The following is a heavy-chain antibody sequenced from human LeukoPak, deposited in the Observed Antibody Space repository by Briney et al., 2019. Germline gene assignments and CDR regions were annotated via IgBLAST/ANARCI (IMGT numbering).Heavy chain of an antibody. CDR3: ARVVYYDSSGYFDN. Sequence: GASVKVFCKASGYTFTGYYMHWVRQAPGQGLEWMGWINPNSGGTNYAQKFQGRVTMTRDTSISTAYMELSRLRSDDTAVYYCARVVYYDSSGYFDNWGQGTLVTVSS. V-gene: IGHV1-2*02. D-gene: IGHD3-22*01. CDR1: GYTFTGYY. J-gene: IGHJ4*02. CDR2: INPNSGGT.